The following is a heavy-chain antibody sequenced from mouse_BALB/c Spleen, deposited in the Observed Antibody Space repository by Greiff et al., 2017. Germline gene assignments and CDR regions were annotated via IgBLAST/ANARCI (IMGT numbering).Heavy chain of an antibody. CDR3: ERDQGNYYAMDY. J-gene: IGHJ4*01. CDR1: GFTFSSYA. D-gene: IGHD3-2*02. Sequence: EVQLVESGGGLVTPGGSLKLSCAASGFTFSSYAMSWVRQSPEKRLVWVAEISSGGRYTYYPDTVTGRFTISRDNAKNTLYLEMSSLRSEDTAMYYCERDQGNYYAMDYWGQGTSVTVSS. V-gene: IGHV5-9-4*01. CDR2: ISSGGRYT.